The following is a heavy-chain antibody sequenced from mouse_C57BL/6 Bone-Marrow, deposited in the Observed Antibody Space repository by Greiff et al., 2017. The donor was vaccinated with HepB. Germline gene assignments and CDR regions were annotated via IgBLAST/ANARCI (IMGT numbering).Heavy chain of an antibody. J-gene: IGHJ2*01. CDR1: GYTFTSYW. CDR3: TLYYGNYPYFDY. CDR2: IYPGNSDT. D-gene: IGHD2-1*01. V-gene: IGHV1-5*01. Sequence: EVKLVESGTVLARPGASVKMSCKTSGYTFTSYWMHWVKQRPGQGLEWIGAIYPGNSDTSYNQKFKGKAKLTAVTAASTAYMELSSLTNEDSAVYYCTLYYGNYPYFDYWGQGTTLTVSS.